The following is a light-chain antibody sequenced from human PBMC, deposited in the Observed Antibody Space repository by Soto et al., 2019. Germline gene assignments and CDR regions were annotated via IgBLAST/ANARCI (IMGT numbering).Light chain of an antibody. CDR2: GAS. J-gene: IGKJ1*01. CDR3: QQYNNGPRT. Sequence: EIVMTQSPATLSVSPGERTTLSCRASQSVSSNVAWYQQKPGQAPRLLIYGASTRATGIPARFSGSGSVAEFTLTISSLQSEDFAVYYCQQYNNGPRTFGQGTKVEIK. CDR1: QSVSSN. V-gene: IGKV3-15*01.